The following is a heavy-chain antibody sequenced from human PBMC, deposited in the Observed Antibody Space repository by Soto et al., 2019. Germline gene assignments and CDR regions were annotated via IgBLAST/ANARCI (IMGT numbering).Heavy chain of an antibody. CDR2: ITADNGDT. D-gene: IGHD2-8*02. CDR3: ARRTLVSSIGIGDY. J-gene: IGHJ4*02. CDR1: GYTFTMYG. V-gene: IGHV1-18*01. Sequence: QVQLVQSGAEVKKPGASVKVSCKTSGYTFTMYGISWVRQAPGQGLEWLGWITADNGDTKYAQKVQDRVTVTMDTSTPTVYMELRSLTSDDTAVYYCARRTLVSSIGIGDYWGQGTLVAVSS.